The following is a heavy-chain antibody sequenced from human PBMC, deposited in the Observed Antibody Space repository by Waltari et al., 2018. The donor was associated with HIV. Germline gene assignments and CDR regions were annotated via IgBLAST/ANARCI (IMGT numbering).Heavy chain of an antibody. Sequence: QVQLQESGPGLVKPSETLSLTCTVSGGSVSSGSYYWSWIRQPPGKGLEWIGYIYYSGSTNYNPSLKSRVTISVDTSKNQFSLKLSSVTAADTAVYYCARLRMVVVAATLYYYYGMDVWGQGTTVTVSS. J-gene: IGHJ6*02. CDR2: IYYSGST. D-gene: IGHD2-15*01. CDR1: GGSVSSGSYY. V-gene: IGHV4-61*01. CDR3: ARLRMVVVAATLYYYYGMDV.